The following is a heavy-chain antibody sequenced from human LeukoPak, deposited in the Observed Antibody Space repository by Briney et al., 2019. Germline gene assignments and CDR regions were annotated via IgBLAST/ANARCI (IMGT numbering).Heavy chain of an antibody. J-gene: IGHJ4*02. Sequence: PGGSLRLSCAASGFTLSDYGMHWVRQAPGKGLEWVTFIRYDGSVKYYADSVKGRFTISRDNSKKTLYLQMNSLRAEDTAVYYCAKVPVYDSTAGDGHWGQGALVTISS. CDR1: GFTLSDYG. CDR2: IRYDGSVK. CDR3: AKVPVYDSTAGDGH. D-gene: IGHD3-22*01. V-gene: IGHV3-30*02.